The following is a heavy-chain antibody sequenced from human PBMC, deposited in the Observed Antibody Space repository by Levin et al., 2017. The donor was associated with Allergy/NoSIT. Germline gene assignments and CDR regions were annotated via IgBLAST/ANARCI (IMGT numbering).Heavy chain of an antibody. CDR2: IDAGNGDT. Sequence: GESLKISCQASGYTFTSYTVQWVRQAPGQSLEWMGRIDAGNGDTKYSQKFQGRVTIIRDTSTSTAYMELSSLRSDDTAVYYCARSGSLLYWGQGTLVTVSS. CDR3: ARSGSLLY. J-gene: IGHJ4*02. D-gene: IGHD3-10*01. CDR1: GYTFTSYT. V-gene: IGHV1-3*01.